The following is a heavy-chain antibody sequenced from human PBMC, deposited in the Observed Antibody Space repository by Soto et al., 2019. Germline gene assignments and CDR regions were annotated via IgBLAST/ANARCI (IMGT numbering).Heavy chain of an antibody. D-gene: IGHD1-1*01. CDR2: FGITGKTG. J-gene: IGHJ3*01. CDR3: ATWHEREHAFDV. V-gene: IGHV3-48*03. CDR1: GFTFSDYA. Sequence: EVELVESGGGLVQPGGSLRLSCVASGFTFSDYAMNWVRQAPGKGLEWVSWFGITGKTGDYADSVKGRFTISSDSSKTTVYLQMNDLRPDDTAVYYCATWHEREHAFDVWGQGTTVTISS.